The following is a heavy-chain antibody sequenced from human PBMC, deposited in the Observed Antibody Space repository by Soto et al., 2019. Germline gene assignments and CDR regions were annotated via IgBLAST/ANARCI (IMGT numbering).Heavy chain of an antibody. CDR2: INHSGST. CDR3: AREGNLGRWLQPLDF. D-gene: IGHD5-12*01. J-gene: IGHJ4*02. CDR1: GGSFSGYY. V-gene: IGHV4-34*01. Sequence: PSETLSLTCAVYGGSFSGYYWSWIRQPPGKGLEWIGEINHSGSTYYNPSLKSRVTISVDRSKNQFSLKLISVTAADTAKYFCAREGNLGRWLQPLDFWGQGTLVTVPQ.